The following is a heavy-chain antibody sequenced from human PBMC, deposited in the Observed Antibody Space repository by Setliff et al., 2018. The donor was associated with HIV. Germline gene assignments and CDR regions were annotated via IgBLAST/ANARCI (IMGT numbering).Heavy chain of an antibody. D-gene: IGHD4-4*01. Sequence: PSETLSLTCAVYGGSFSGYYWSWIRQPPGKGLEWIGEINHSGSTNYNPSLKSRATISVDTSKNQFSLKLSSVTAADTAVYYCARGSNPDSPGFIAYWYFDLWGRGTLVTVS. CDR3: ARGSNPDSPGFIAYWYFDL. V-gene: IGHV4-34*01. J-gene: IGHJ2*01. CDR2: INHSGST. CDR1: GGSFSGYY.